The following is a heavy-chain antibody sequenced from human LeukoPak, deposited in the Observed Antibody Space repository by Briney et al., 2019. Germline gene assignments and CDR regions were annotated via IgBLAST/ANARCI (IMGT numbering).Heavy chain of an antibody. CDR2: ISSTGGST. Sequence: GGSLRLSCAASGFTFSTYWMHWVRQSPGKGLEWVSGISSTGGSTYYADSVKGRFTISRDNSKNTLYLQMNSLTAEDTAVYYCARGYSSLDPWGQGTLVTVSS. V-gene: IGHV3-23*01. CDR1: GFTFSTYW. D-gene: IGHD6-19*01. CDR3: ARGYSSLDP. J-gene: IGHJ5*02.